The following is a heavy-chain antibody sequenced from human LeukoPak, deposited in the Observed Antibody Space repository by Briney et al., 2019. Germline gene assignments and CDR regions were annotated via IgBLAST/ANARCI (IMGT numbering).Heavy chain of an antibody. CDR2: INTDGSST. D-gene: IGHD2-2*01. V-gene: IGHV3-74*01. CDR1: GFTFSNYW. Sequence: GGSLRLSCVASGFTFSNYWMHWVRQAPGKGLVWVSRINTDGSSTNYADSVKGRFTISRDNAKNTLFLQMNSLRAGDTAVYYCARGTPSKYWGQGTLVSVSS. CDR3: ARGTPSKY. J-gene: IGHJ4*02.